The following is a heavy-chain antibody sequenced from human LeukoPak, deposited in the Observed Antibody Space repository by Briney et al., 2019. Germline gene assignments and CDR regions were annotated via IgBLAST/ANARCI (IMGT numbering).Heavy chain of an antibody. D-gene: IGHD6-6*01. CDR1: IDSMFGYY. CDR3: ARDSSIAAPVSPAPLLY. Sequence: PSETLSLTCTVSIDSMFGYYWGWIRQPPGKGLEWIGSIFHSGSTYYNPSLKSRVTISLDTSKNQFSLKLSSVTAADTAVYYCARDSSIAAPVSPAPLLYWGQGTLVTVSS. J-gene: IGHJ4*02. CDR2: IFHSGST. V-gene: IGHV4-38-2*02.